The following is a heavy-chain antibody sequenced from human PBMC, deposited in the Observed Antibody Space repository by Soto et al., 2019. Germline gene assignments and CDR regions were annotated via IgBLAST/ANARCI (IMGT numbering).Heavy chain of an antibody. J-gene: IGHJ5*02. CDR3: ARAVDLGYGSGGSCYRFRRGFDP. CDR1: GGSFSGYY. Sequence: QVQLQQWGAGLLKPSETLSLTCAVYGGSFSGYYWSWIRQPPGKGLEWIGEINHSGSTNYNPSLKSRVTISVDTSKNQFSLKLSSVTAADTAVYYCARAVDLGYGSGGSCYRFRRGFDPWGQGTLVTASS. V-gene: IGHV4-34*01. D-gene: IGHD2-15*01. CDR2: INHSGST.